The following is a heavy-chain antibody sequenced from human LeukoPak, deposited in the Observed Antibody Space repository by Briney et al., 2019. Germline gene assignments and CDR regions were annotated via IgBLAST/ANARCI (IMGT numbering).Heavy chain of an antibody. CDR1: SGSVSSGSYY. CDR3: ARDHGGNWFDP. Sequence: PSETLSLTCTVSSGSVSSGSYYWSWIRQPPGKGLEWIGYNYYHGRTNYNPSLKSRVTISIDTSKNQFSLRLTSVTAADTDVYYCARDHGGNWFDPWGQGTLVTVSS. V-gene: IGHV4-61*01. J-gene: IGHJ5*02. D-gene: IGHD3-10*01. CDR2: NYYHGRT.